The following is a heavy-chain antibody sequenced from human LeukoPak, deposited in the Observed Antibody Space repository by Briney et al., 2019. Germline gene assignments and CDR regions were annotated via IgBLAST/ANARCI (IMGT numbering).Heavy chain of an antibody. CDR3: TTDRELYCSGGSCYSYAFDI. D-gene: IGHD2-15*01. J-gene: IGHJ3*02. Sequence: GGSLRLSCAASGFTFSNAWMSWVRQAPGKGLEWVGRIKSKTDGGTTDYAAPVKGRFTISRDDSKNTLYLQMNSLKTEDTAVYYCTTDRELYCSGGSCYSYAFDIWGQGTMVTVSS. CDR1: GFTFSNAW. V-gene: IGHV3-15*01. CDR2: IKSKTDGGTT.